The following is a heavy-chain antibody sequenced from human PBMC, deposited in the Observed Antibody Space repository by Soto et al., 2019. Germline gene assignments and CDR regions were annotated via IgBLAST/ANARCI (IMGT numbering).Heavy chain of an antibody. D-gene: IGHD4-4*01. J-gene: IGHJ6*02. V-gene: IGHV4-59*01. CDR3: ASTTVGGYGMDV. CDR1: GGSISSYS. Sequence: SETLSHPCTVSGGSISSYSWSWIRQLPGKGLEWIGYIYYSGSTNYNPSLKSRVTISVDTSKNQFSLKLSSVTAADTAVYYCASTTVGGYGMDVWGQGNTVTGSS. CDR2: IYYSGST.